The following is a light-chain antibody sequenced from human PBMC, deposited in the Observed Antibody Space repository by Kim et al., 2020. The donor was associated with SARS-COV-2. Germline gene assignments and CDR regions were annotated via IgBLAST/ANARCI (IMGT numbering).Light chain of an antibody. V-gene: IGLV3-1*01. CDR3: QAWDSSTAV. CDR1: KWGDKY. Sequence: SVSPGQTARITCSGDKWGDKYACWYQQKAGQAPVLVIYQDSKRPSGNPERFSGSNAGNTATLTISGTQAMDEADYYCQAWDSSTAVFGGGTNLTVL. CDR2: QDS. J-gene: IGLJ2*01.